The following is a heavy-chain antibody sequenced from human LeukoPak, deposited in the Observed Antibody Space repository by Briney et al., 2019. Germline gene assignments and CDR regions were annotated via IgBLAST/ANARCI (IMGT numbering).Heavy chain of an antibody. V-gene: IGHV4-59*01. J-gene: IGHJ4*02. Sequence: SETLSLTCTVSGGSISSYYWSWIRQPPGKGLEWIGYIYYSGSTNYNPSLKSRVTISVDTSKNQFSLRLSSVSAADTAVYYCARENGGQLLAYWGQGTLVTVSS. CDR1: GGSISSYY. CDR2: IYYSGST. D-gene: IGHD2-2*01. CDR3: ARENGGQLLAY.